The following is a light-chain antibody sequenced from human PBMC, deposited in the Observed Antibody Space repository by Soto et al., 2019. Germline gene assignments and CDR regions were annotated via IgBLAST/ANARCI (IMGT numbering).Light chain of an antibody. V-gene: IGKV3-15*01. CDR2: DAS. J-gene: IGKJ2*01. CDR3: QQYNNWPRT. CDR1: QSVSTN. Sequence: EKVMTQSPATLSVSPGERVTLSCRASQSVSTNLAWYQQKPGQPPRLLMYDASSRATGIPARFSGSGSGTEFTLTISSLQSEDFAVYYCQQYNNWPRTFGQGTKLEIK.